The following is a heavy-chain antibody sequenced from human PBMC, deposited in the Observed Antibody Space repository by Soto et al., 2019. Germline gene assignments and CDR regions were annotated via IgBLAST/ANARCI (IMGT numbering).Heavy chain of an antibody. CDR1: GFTFSNYE. D-gene: IGHD5-12*01. Sequence: PGGSLRLSCAASGFTFSNYEMNWVRQAPGKGLEWVSYISSSGKTIYYADSVKGRFTISRENAKNSLYLQMNSLRTEDTAVYYCARDPEKYRVSDLGIEYWGQGTMFTVSS. CDR3: ARDPEKYRVSDLGIEY. J-gene: IGHJ4*02. V-gene: IGHV3-48*03. CDR2: ISSSGKTI.